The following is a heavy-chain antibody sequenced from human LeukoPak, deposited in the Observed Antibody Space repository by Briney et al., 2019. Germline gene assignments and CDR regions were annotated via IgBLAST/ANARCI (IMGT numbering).Heavy chain of an antibody. CDR2: IYSGGDT. Sequence: SETLSLTCTVSGGSISSYYWSWIRQPAGKGLEWIGRIYSGGDTNYNPSLKSRVIMSVDTSKNQFSLQLSSVTAADTVVYYCARARGRFPFDYWGQGTLVTVSS. D-gene: IGHD3-16*01. J-gene: IGHJ4*02. CDR1: GGSISSYY. CDR3: ARARGRFPFDY. V-gene: IGHV4-4*07.